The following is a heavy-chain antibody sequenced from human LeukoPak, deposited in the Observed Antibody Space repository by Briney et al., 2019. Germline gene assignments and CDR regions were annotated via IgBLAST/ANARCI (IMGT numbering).Heavy chain of an antibody. CDR3: ARGGRYSSSWIDNWFDP. CDR1: GFTFDDYG. D-gene: IGHD6-13*01. CDR2: INWNGGST. V-gene: IGHV3-20*04. Sequence: GGSLRLSXAASGFTFDDYGMSYVRQAPGKGLEWVSGINWNGGSTCYADSVKGRFTISRDNAKNSLYLQMNSLRAEDTALYYCARGGRYSSSWIDNWFDPWGQGTLVTVSS. J-gene: IGHJ5*02.